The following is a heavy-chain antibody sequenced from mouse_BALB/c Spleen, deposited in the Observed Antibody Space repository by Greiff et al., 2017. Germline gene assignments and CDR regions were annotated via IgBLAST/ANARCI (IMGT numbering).Heavy chain of an antibody. D-gene: IGHD2-14*01. CDR2: ISYDGSN. CDR3: ARAGYYRYDEYYFDY. V-gene: IGHV3-6*02. CDR1: GYSITSGYY. J-gene: IGHJ2*01. Sequence: VQLQQSGPGLVKPSPSLSLTCSVTGYSITSGYYWYWIRQFPGNKLEWMGYISYDGSNNYNPSLKNRISITRDTSKNPFYLKLNSVTTEDTATYYCARAGYYRYDEYYFDYWGQGTTLTVSS.